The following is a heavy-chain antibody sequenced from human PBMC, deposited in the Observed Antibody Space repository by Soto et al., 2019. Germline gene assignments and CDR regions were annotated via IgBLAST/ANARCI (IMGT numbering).Heavy chain of an antibody. Sequence: QVTLKESGPVLVKPTETLTLTCTVSGFSLSNARMGVSWIRQPPGKALEWLAHIFSNDEKSYSTSLKSRLTITKDTSKSQVVLTMTNMDPVDTATYYWARTYSGSYLVYYWGQGTLVTVSS. J-gene: IGHJ4*02. CDR2: IFSNDEK. D-gene: IGHD1-26*01. CDR1: GFSLSNARMG. CDR3: ARTYSGSYLVYY. V-gene: IGHV2-26*01.